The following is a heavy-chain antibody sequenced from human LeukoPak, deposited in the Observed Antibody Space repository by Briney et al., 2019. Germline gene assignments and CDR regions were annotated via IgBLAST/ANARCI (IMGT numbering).Heavy chain of an antibody. J-gene: IGHJ4*02. D-gene: IGHD6-19*01. CDR1: GYTFTRYY. CDR3: ARDGIAVAVTGLDY. V-gene: IGHV1-2*02. CDR2: INPNSGGT. Sequence: GSVKVSCKPSGYTFTRYYMHWVRQAPGQGREGMGWINPNSGGTNYAQKFQVRVTMTRATSISTAYMELSRLRSDATAVYYCARDGIAVAVTGLDYWGQGTLVTVSS.